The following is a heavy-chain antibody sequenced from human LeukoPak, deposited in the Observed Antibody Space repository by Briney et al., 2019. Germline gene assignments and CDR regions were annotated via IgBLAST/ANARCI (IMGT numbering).Heavy chain of an antibody. V-gene: IGHV4-39*07. CDR3: AREFLYGDYEDY. D-gene: IGHD4-17*01. J-gene: IGHJ4*02. CDR2: IYTSGST. Sequence: SETLSLTCTVSGGSISSSSYYWGWIRQPPGKGLEWIGRIYTSGSTNYNPSLKSRVTMSVDTSKNQFSLKLSSVTAADTAVYYCAREFLYGDYEDYWGQGTLVTVSS. CDR1: GGSISSSSYY.